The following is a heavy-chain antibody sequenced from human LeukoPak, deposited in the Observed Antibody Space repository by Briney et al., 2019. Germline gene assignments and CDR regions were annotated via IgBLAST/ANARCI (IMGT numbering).Heavy chain of an antibody. V-gene: IGHV5-51*01. D-gene: IGHD5-24*01. Sequence: GESLKISVKGSGSRFTSYWIGWGRQMPGKGMEWMGIIRPGNSETRYSPSFQGQVTFSVDRSITTAYLQWSSLKASDTAIYYCARQADGDKPRDYWGQGTLVTVSS. J-gene: IGHJ4*02. CDR2: IRPGNSET. CDR1: GSRFTSYW. CDR3: ARQADGDKPRDY.